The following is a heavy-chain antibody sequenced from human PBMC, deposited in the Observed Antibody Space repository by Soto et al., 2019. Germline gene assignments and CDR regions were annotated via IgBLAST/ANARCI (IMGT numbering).Heavy chain of an antibody. CDR3: ARQFFYYYDSSGYPQTLYYYYGMDV. D-gene: IGHD3-22*01. J-gene: IGHJ6*02. Sequence: SETLSLTCTVSGGSISSSSYYWGWIRQPPGKGLEWIGSIYYSGSTYYNPSLKSRVTISVDTSKNQFSLKLSSVTAADTAVYYCARQFFYYYDSSGYPQTLYYYYGMDVWGQGTTVTVSS. V-gene: IGHV4-39*01. CDR2: IYYSGST. CDR1: GGSISSSSYY.